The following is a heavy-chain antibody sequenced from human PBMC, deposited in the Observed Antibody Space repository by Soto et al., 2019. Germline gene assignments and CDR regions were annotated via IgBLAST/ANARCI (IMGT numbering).Heavy chain of an antibody. CDR2: IYYSGST. CDR1: GGSISSGDYY. D-gene: IGHD2-2*01. J-gene: IGHJ6*02. CDR3: ARDVRMGSSTSCQCCGMDV. V-gene: IGHV4-30-4*01. Sequence: QVQLQESGPGLVKPSQTLSLTCTVSGGSISSGDYYWSWIRQPPGKGLEWIGYIYYSGSTYYNPSLKSRVTISVDTSKNQFSLKLSSVTAADTAVYYCARDVRMGSSTSCQCCGMDVWGQGTTVTVSS.